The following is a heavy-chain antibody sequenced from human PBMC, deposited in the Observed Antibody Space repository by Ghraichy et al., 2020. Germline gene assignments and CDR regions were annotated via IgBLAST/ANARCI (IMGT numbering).Heavy chain of an antibody. CDR1: GGSISSSSYY. V-gene: IGHV4-39*01. CDR3: AVHLITMVRDEGY. Sequence: SETLSLTCTVSGGSISSSSYYWGWIRQPPGKGLEWIGSIYYSGSTYYNPSLKSRVIISVDTSKNQFSLKLSSVTAADTAVYYCAVHLITMVRDEGYWGQGTLVTVSS. D-gene: IGHD3-10*01. CDR2: IYYSGST. J-gene: IGHJ4*02.